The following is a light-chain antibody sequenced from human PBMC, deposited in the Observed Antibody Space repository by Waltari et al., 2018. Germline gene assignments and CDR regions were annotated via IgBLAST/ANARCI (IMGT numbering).Light chain of an antibody. CDR3: SSYTSSSTLVV. J-gene: IGLJ2*01. Sequence: QSALTQPASVSGSPGPSITISCTRTSSDVGGYNYPPWYQQHPGKAPRPMIYEVSNRPSGVSNRFSGSKSGNTASLTISGLQAEDEADYYCSSYTSSSTLVVFGGGTKLTVL. CDR1: SSDVGGYNY. CDR2: EVS. V-gene: IGLV2-14*01.